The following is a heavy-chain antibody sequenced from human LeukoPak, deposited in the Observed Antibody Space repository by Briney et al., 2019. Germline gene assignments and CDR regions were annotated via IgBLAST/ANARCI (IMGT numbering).Heavy chain of an antibody. D-gene: IGHD6-19*01. V-gene: IGHV3-33*06. CDR1: GLTFSGYG. Sequence: GGSLRLSCAASGLTFSGYGMHWVRQAPGKGLEGGAVLWYDGSNKYYADSVKGRFTISRDNSKNMLYLQMNSLRAEDTAVYYCAKVPYSSGWYYFDYWGQGTLVTVSS. CDR3: AKVPYSSGWYYFDY. CDR2: LWYDGSNK. J-gene: IGHJ4*02.